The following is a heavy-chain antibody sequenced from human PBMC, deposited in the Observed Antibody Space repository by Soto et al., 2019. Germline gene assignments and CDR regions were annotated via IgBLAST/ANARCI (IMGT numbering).Heavy chain of an antibody. Sequence: ETQLLVSGGGLVQPGGSLRLSCAASGFPFSSYAMSWVRQAPGKGLEWVSGISGSGGLTYYADSVKGRFTISRDNSKNTRYLQMNSLIADDTAVYYCAKSLSASPNYFFDYWGQGTLVSVSS. CDR2: ISGSGGLT. CDR1: GFPFSSYA. J-gene: IGHJ4*02. CDR3: AKSLSASPNYFFDY. V-gene: IGHV3-23*01.